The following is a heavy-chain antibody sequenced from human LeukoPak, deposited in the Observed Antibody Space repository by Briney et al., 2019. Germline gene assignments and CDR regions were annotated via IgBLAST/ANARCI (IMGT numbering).Heavy chain of an antibody. CDR1: GGSISSYY. V-gene: IGHV4-59*01. J-gene: IGHJ6*02. D-gene: IGHD2-15*01. CDR2: IYDSANT. CDR3: ARGSSGGSYYGMDV. Sequence: PSETLSLTCSVSGGSISSYYWSWIRQTPGKGLEWIGCIYDSANTNSNPSLNSRVSISVDTSKNQFSLRLNSVTAADTAVYYCARGSSGGSYYGMDVWGQGTTVTVSS.